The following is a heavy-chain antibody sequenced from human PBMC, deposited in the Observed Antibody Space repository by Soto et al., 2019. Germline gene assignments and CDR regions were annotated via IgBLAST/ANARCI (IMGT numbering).Heavy chain of an antibody. CDR2: IIPIFGTA. CDR3: SRRSPQLEQAPYYYYYGMDV. Sequence: QVQLVQSGAEVKKPGSSVKVSCKASGGTFSSYAISWVRQAPGQGLEWMGGIIPIFGTANYAQKFQGRVTITADESTSTAYMELSSLRSEETAVYYCSRRSPQLEQAPYYYYYGMDVWGQGTTVTVSS. CDR1: GGTFSSYA. D-gene: IGHD6-13*01. V-gene: IGHV1-69*01. J-gene: IGHJ6*02.